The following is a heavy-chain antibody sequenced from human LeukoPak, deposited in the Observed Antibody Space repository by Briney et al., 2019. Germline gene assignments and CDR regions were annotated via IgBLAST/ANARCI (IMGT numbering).Heavy chain of an antibody. V-gene: IGHV4-34*01. D-gene: IGHD2-2*01. CDR3: AGRKAGSSTSWKLSASHYYYYMDV. Sequence: SETLSLTCAVYGGSFSGYYWSWIRQPPGKGLEWIGEINHSGSTNYNPSLKSRVTISVDTSKNQFSLKLSSVTAADTAVYYCAGRKAGSSTSWKLSASHYYYYMDVWGKGTTVTVSS. CDR1: GGSFSGYY. J-gene: IGHJ6*03. CDR2: INHSGST.